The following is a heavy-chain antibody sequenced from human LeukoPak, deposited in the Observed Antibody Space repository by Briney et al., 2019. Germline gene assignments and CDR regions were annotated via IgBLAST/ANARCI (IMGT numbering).Heavy chain of an antibody. J-gene: IGHJ4*02. CDR2: ISTDGKDK. Sequence: GGSLRLSCAASGFTLSNYAMHWVRQAPGKGLEWVTVISTDGKDKKYADSVKGRFAISRDNSKNTLDLQMNSLRAEDTAVYYCAKDQRWGPADYYFDSWGQGTLVTVSS. V-gene: IGHV3-30*18. D-gene: IGHD2-2*01. CDR3: AKDQRWGPADYYFDS. CDR1: GFTLSNYA.